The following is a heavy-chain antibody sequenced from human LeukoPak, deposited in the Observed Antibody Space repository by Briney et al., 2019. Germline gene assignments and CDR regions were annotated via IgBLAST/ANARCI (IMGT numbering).Heavy chain of an antibody. V-gene: IGHV3-7*01. CDR3: ASGKALGY. J-gene: IGHJ4*02. CDR2: IKQDETEK. CDR1: GFTFSNFW. D-gene: IGHD4-23*01. Sequence: SGGSLGLSCTASGFTFSNFWMGWVRQAPGKGLEWVANIKQDETEKFYLGSVKGRFTISRDNAKNSLYLQMNSLRAEDTAVYYCASGKALGYWGQGTLVTVSS.